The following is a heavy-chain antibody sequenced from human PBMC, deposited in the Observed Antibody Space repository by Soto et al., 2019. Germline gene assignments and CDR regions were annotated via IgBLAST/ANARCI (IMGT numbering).Heavy chain of an antibody. J-gene: IGHJ1*01. CDR3: ARGGSSWSAEYYQH. D-gene: IGHD6-13*01. CDR1: GYTFTNYG. V-gene: IGHV1-18*01. CDR2: ISGYNGKT. Sequence: QVQLVQSGAEVKKPGASVKVSCKASGYTFTNYGISWVRPAPGQGPEWMGWISGYNGKTKYAQTLQGRVTMTTDTSTSTAYMELRSLRSDDTAVYYCARGGSSWSAEYYQHWGPGTLVIVSS.